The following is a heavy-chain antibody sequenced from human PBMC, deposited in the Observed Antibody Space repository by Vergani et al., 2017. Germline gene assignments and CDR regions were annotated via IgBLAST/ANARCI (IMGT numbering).Heavy chain of an antibody. Sequence: QVQLQESGPRLVKPSETLSLICSVSGYSISSGYFWGWIRQSPGKGLEWLGTIDRTGRTHLSPSLKSRLTISVDTTKNQFSLRLTSATAADTAVYYCARLGAAVDYWGQGTLVTVSS. CDR3: ARLGAAVDY. D-gene: IGHD4/OR15-4a*01. CDR1: GYSISSGYF. J-gene: IGHJ4*02. V-gene: IGHV4-38-2*02. CDR2: IDRTGRT.